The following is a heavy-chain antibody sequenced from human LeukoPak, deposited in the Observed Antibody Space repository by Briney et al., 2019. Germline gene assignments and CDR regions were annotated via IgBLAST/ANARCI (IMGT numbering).Heavy chain of an antibody. J-gene: IGHJ6*03. D-gene: IGHD4-23*01. CDR1: GFTVSGNY. V-gene: IGHV3-53*01. CDR3: ARSTVVTGRYYYYYMDV. Sequence: HPGGSLRLSCAASGFTVSGNYMSWVRQAPGKGLEWVSVIDSGGSTYYADSVKGRFTISRDNSRNTLYLQMNSLRAEDTAVYYCARSTVVTGRYYYYYMDVWGKGTTVSVSS. CDR2: IDSGGST.